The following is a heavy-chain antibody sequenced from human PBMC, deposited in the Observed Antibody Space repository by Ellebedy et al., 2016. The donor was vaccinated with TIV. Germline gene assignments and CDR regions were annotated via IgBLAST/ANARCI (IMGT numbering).Heavy chain of an antibody. J-gene: IGHJ3*02. CDR1: GGSLSGYY. D-gene: IGHD5-18*01. CDR2: INHSGST. Sequence: GSLRLSXPVHGGSLSGYYWCWIRQPLGIGLEWVGEINHSGSTSYNPSFKSRVTISVDTSKNQFSLKLSSVTAADTAVYYCARGPARIQLWLRGAFDIWGQGTMVTVSS. CDR3: ARGPARIQLWLRGAFDI. V-gene: IGHV4-34*01.